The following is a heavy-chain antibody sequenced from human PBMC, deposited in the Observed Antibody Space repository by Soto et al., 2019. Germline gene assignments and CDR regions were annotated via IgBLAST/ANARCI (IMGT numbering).Heavy chain of an antibody. Sequence: GGSLRLSCAASGLTFSSYAMSWVRQAPGKGLEWVPAISGSGGSTYYADSVKGRFTISRDNSKNTLYLQMNSLRAEDTAVYYCAYSSTLFDYWGQGTLVTVSS. CDR2: ISGSGGST. J-gene: IGHJ4*02. CDR3: AYSSTLFDY. D-gene: IGHD6-13*01. CDR1: GLTFSSYA. V-gene: IGHV3-23*01.